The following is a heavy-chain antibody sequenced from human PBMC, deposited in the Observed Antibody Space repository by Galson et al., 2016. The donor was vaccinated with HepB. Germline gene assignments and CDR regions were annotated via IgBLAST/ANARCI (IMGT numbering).Heavy chain of an antibody. V-gene: IGHV6-1*01. CDR2: TFYRSTWEN. CDR1: GDSVYNNGAA. CDR3: ARAVMLGRGMGV. J-gene: IGHJ6*02. D-gene: IGHD3-10*01. Sequence: CAISGDSVYNNGAAWVWIRQSPSRGLEWLGRTFYRSTWENHYAGSVKNRITISPDTSRNQFSLHLNSVTPEDTAVSYCARAVMLGRGMGVWGQGTTVTVSS.